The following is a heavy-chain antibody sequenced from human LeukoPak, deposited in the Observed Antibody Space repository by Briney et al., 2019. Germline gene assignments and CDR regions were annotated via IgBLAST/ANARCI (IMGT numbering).Heavy chain of an antibody. CDR2: IYYSGST. CDR1: GGSISSGDYY. Sequence: SETLPLTCTVSGGSISSGDYYWSWIRQPPGKGLEWIGYIYYSGSTYYNPSLKSRVTISVDTSKNQFSLKLSSVTAADTAVYYCAREGYSNYAFDYWGQGTLVTVSS. D-gene: IGHD4-11*01. V-gene: IGHV4-30-4*01. CDR3: AREGYSNYAFDY. J-gene: IGHJ4*02.